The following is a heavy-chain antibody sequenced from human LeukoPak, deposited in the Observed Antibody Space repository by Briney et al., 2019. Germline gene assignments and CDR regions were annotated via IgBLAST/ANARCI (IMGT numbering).Heavy chain of an antibody. J-gene: IGHJ4*02. Sequence: GGSLRLSCAASGFTFSSYAMSWVRQAPGKGLEWVSAISDSGGSTYYADSVKGRFTISRDNSKNTLYLQMNSLRAEDTAVYYCAKNPRNSGQFDYWGQGTLVTVSS. CDR1: GFTFSSYA. CDR2: ISDSGGST. V-gene: IGHV3-23*01. CDR3: AKNPRNSGQFDY. D-gene: IGHD1-26*01.